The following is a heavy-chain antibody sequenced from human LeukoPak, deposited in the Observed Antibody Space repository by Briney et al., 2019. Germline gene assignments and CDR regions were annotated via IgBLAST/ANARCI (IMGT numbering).Heavy chain of an antibody. CDR3: ARSASPYSSEYYFDY. J-gene: IGHJ4*02. V-gene: IGHV4-28*01. Sequence: SETLSLTCAVSGYSISSSNWWGWIRQPPGKGLEWIGYIYYSGSTYYNPSLKSRVIMSVDTSKNQFSLKLSSATAVDTAVYYCARSASPYSSEYYFDYWGQGTLVTVSS. CDR2: IYYSGST. CDR1: GYSISSSNW. D-gene: IGHD6-19*01.